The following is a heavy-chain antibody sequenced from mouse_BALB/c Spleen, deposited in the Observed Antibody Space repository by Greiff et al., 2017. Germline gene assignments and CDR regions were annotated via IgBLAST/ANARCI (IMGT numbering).Heavy chain of an antibody. D-gene: IGHD1-2*01. J-gene: IGHJ3*01. CDR1: GYSITSDYA. CDR3: ARSNYGTDWFAY. CDR2: ISYSGST. V-gene: IGHV3-2*02. Sequence: EVKLVESGPGLVKPSQSLSLTCTVTGYSITSDYAWNWIRQFPGNKLEWMGYISYSGSTSYNPSLKSRISITRDTSKNQFFLQLNSVTTEDTATYYCARSNYGTDWFAYWGQGTLVTVSA.